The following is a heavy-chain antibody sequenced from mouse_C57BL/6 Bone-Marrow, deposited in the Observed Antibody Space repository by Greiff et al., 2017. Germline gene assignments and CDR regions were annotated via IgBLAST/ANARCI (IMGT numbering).Heavy chain of an antibody. Sequence: VHLVESGPGLVAPSQSLSITCTVSGFSLTSYGVDWVRQSPGKGLEWLGVIWGVGSTNYNSALKSRLSISKDNSKSKVFLKMNSLHTDDTAMYYCARGGPPTDYAMDYWGQGTSVTVSS. CDR1: GFSLTSYG. CDR2: IWGVGST. CDR3: ARGGPPTDYAMDY. J-gene: IGHJ4*01. V-gene: IGHV2-6*01.